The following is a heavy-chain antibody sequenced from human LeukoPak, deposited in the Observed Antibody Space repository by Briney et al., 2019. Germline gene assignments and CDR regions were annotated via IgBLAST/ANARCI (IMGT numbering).Heavy chain of an antibody. CDR1: GFTFSSYG. J-gene: IGHJ6*03. D-gene: IGHD1-26*01. Sequence: GGSLRLSCAASGFTFSSYGMHWVRQAPGKGLEWVAFIRYDGSNKYYADSVKGRFTISRDNSKNTLYLQMNSLRAEDTAVYYCAKVGGATHYYYYMDVWGKGTTVTVSS. CDR3: AKVGGATHYYYYMDV. V-gene: IGHV3-30*02. CDR2: IRYDGSNK.